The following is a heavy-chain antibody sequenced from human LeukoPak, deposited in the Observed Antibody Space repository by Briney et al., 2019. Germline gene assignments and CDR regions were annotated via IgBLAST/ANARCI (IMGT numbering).Heavy chain of an antibody. Sequence: ASVNVSCKSSGYIYHSYGILWVRQPPGQGLEWVGRNNAYNGNTNYAQKLQGRVTMTTDTSTSTAYMELRSVRSDDTAVYYCARGGGYSGYDLIDYWGQGTLVTVSS. CDR1: GYIYHSYG. J-gene: IGHJ4*02. D-gene: IGHD5-12*01. CDR3: ARGGGYSGYDLIDY. V-gene: IGHV1-18*01. CDR2: NNAYNGNT.